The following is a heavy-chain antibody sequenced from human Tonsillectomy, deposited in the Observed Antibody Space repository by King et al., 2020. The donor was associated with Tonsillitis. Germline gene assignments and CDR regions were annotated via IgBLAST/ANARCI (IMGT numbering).Heavy chain of an antibody. CDR2: INPNSGAT. J-gene: IGHJ3*02. CDR1: GYTFTGYY. CDR3: ARAHGITMIRGVSDAFDI. Sequence: QLVQSGAEVKKPGASVKVSCKASGYTFTGYYMHWVRQAPGQGLEWMGWINPNSGATNYAQRFQGWVTMTRETSISTAYMELRRLSSVDTAVYFCARAHGITMIRGVSDAFDIWGQGTMVTVSS. D-gene: IGHD3-10*01. V-gene: IGHV1-2*04.